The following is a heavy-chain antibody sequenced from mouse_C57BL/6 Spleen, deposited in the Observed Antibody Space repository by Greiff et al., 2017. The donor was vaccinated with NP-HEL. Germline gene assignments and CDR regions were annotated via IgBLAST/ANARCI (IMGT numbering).Heavy chain of an antibody. V-gene: IGHV1-81*01. CDR2: IYPRSGNT. CDR1: GYTFTSYG. D-gene: IGHD6-2*01. Sequence: VKLQESGAELARPGASVKLSCKASGYTFTSYGISWVKQRTGQGLEWIGEIYPRSGNTYYNEKFKGKATLTADKSSSTAYMELRSLTSEDSAVYFCARPESAWFAYWGQGTLVTVSA. J-gene: IGHJ3*01. CDR3: ARPESAWFAY.